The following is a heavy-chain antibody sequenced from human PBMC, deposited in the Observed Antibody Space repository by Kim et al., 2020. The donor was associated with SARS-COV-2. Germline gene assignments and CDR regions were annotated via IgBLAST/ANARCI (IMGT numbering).Heavy chain of an antibody. CDR3: ARERIVGSTGGGFDI. D-gene: IGHD1-26*01. V-gene: IGHV4-59*01. J-gene: IGHJ3*02. Sequence: PSLKSRVTISVDTSKNQFSLKRSAVAAADTAVYYCARERIVGSTGGGFDIWGQGTMVTVSS.